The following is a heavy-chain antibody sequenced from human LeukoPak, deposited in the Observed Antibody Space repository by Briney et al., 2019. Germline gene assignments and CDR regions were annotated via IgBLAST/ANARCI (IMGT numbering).Heavy chain of an antibody. CDR2: ISGGGGTT. V-gene: IGHV3-23*01. CDR3: AKEPRHCGADSFSLLDS. CDR1: GFTFSSYA. D-gene: IGHD2-21*02. J-gene: IGHJ4*02. Sequence: GGSLRLSCAASGFTFSSYAMSWVRQAPGKRLEWVSAISGGGGTTYYAASVKGRFTISRDNTKNTLYLQMNGLRADDTAVYYCAKEPRHCGADSFSLLDSWGQGTLVTVSS.